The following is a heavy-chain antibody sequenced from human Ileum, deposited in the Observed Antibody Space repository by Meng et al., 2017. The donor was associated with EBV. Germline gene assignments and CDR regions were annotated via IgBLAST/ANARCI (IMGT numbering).Heavy chain of an antibody. V-gene: IGHV1-2*06. Sequence: QVQLVQAGAGVKKPGASVKGSCKASGYTFTGYYMHWVRQAPGQGLEWMGRINPNSGGTNYAQKFQGRVTMTRDTSISTAYMELSRLRPDDTAVYYCARVGYGSGSFRFDYWGQGTLVTV. CDR3: ARVGYGSGSFRFDY. D-gene: IGHD3-10*01. CDR2: INPNSGGT. J-gene: IGHJ4*02. CDR1: GYTFTGYY.